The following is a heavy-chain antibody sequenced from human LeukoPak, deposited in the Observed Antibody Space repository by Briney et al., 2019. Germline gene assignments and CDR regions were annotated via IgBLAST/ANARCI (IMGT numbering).Heavy chain of an antibody. D-gene: IGHD6-6*01. CDR1: GYTFTGYY. CDR2: INPNSGGT. Sequence: ASVKVSCKASGYTFTGYYMLLVRQAPGQGLEWMGWINPNSGGTNYAQKFQARVTMTRDTSISTAYMELSRLRSDDTAVYYCARVVTDEGWFDPWGQGTLVTVSS. CDR3: ARVVTDEGWFDP. J-gene: IGHJ5*02. V-gene: IGHV1-2*02.